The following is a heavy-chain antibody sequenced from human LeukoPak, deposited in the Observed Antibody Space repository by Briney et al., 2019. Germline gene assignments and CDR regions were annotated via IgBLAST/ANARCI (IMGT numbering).Heavy chain of an antibody. CDR2: ISSSSSTI. Sequence: GGSLRLSCAASGFTFSSYSMNWVRQAPGKGLEWVSYISSSSSTIYYADSVKGRFTISRDNSKNTLYLQMNSLRAEDTAVYYCAKDGSRIQLWLDNYYYYMDVWGKGTTVTVSS. CDR1: GFTFSSYS. J-gene: IGHJ6*03. V-gene: IGHV3-48*01. D-gene: IGHD5-18*01. CDR3: AKDGSRIQLWLDNYYYYMDV.